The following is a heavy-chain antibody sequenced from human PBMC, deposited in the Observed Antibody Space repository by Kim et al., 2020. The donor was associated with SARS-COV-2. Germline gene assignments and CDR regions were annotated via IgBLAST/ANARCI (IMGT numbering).Heavy chain of an antibody. V-gene: IGHV4-4*07. Sequence: YTSGSTNYNPSLQGRVTMSVDMSKNQFSLKLSSVTAADTAVYYCASALGHWGQGTLVTVSS. CDR2: YTSGST. J-gene: IGHJ4*02. CDR3: ASALGH. D-gene: IGHD3-16*02.